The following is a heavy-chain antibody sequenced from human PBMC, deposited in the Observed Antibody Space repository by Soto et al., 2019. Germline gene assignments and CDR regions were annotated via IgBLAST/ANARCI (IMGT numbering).Heavy chain of an antibody. V-gene: IGHV1-24*01. CDR3: ATLYYYGAGSYYTPRDYYSMYV. Sequence: ASVQVSCKVFGYVLTTLSVHCVRWAPGKGVEWMGGIDSEDGETIYAQKFQCRVTMNQDTPTDTPYMDLNSLRSEDTAVYYCATLYYYGAGSYYTPRDYYSMYVWGKGTTGTVSS. CDR2: IDSEDGET. CDR1: GYVLTTLS. D-gene: IGHD3-10*01. J-gene: IGHJ6*03.